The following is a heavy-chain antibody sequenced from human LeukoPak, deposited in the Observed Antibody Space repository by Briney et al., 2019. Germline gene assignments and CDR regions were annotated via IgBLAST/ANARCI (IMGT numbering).Heavy chain of an antibody. D-gene: IGHD2/OR15-2a*01. Sequence: ASETLSLTCTVSGGSISSSSYYWGWIRQPPGKGLEWIGSIYYSGSTYYNPSLKSRVTISVDTSKNQFSLKLSSVTAADTAVYYCARCVIRRRAAFDIWGQGTMVTVSS. CDR1: GGSISSSSYY. J-gene: IGHJ3*02. CDR3: ARCVIRRRAAFDI. CDR2: IYYSGST. V-gene: IGHV4-39*07.